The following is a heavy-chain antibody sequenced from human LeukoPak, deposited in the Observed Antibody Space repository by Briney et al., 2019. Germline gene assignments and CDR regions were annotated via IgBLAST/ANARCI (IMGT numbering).Heavy chain of an antibody. CDR2: IIPILGIA. D-gene: IGHD3-3*01. V-gene: IGHV1-69*02. CDR3: ARLDYDFWSGYPTDAFDI. J-gene: IGHJ3*02. Sequence: SVKVSCKASGGTFSSYTISWVRQAPGQGLERMGRIIPILGIANYAQKFQGRVTITADKSTSTAYMELSSLRSEDTAVYYCARLDYDFWSGYPTDAFDIWGQGTMVTVSS. CDR1: GGTFSSYT.